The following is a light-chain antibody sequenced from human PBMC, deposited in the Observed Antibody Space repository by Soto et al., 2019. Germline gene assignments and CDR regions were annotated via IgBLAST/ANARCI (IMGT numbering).Light chain of an antibody. CDR3: LSYAGSSTSVV. J-gene: IGLJ2*01. CDR1: SSYVGSYNL. CDR2: EGS. V-gene: IGLV2-23*01. Sequence: QSALTQPASVSGSPGQSITISCTGTSSYVGSYNLVAWYQQHPGKAPKLMIYEGSTRPSGVSNRFSGSKSGNSASLTISGLQAEDEAAYYCLSYAGSSTSVVFGGGTQLTVL.